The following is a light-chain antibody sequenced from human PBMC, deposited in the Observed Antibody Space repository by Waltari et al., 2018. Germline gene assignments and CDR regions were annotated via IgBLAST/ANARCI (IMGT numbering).Light chain of an antibody. CDR1: QAFTNS. CDR2: AES. Sequence: DIQFTQSPSLRSASVGDSVTITCRASQAFTNSIAWYQQKPEKAHTLLISAESTLQSGAPSRFSGSGSGTEFTLTISSLQPEDFATYYCQHRNTYPWTFGQGTKVEIK. CDR3: QHRNTYPWT. J-gene: IGKJ1*01. V-gene: IGKV1-9*01.